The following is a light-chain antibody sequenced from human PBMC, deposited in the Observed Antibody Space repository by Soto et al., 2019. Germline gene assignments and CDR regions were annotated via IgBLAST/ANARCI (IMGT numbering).Light chain of an antibody. CDR2: GAS. J-gene: IGKJ3*01. CDR3: QQYVSAPPFT. CDR1: QSISSSY. V-gene: IGKV3-20*01. Sequence: EIVLTQSPGTLSLSPGERATLSCRASQSISSSYLAWYQQKPGQAPRLLMYGASSRATGIPDRFSGSGSGTGFTLTINRQELEYNAVYYCQQYVSAPPFTFGPGTKVDIK.